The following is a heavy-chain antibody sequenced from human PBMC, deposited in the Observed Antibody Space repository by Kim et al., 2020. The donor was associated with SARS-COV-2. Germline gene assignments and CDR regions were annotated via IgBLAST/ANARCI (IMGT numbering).Heavy chain of an antibody. CDR2: ISGSVTTI. D-gene: IGHD4-4*01. CDR3: ASGRIYRPSDY. Sequence: GGSLRLSCIASGFTFSSYEMNWVRQASGKGLEWVGYISGSVTTIYSADSVRGRFTISRANDKNSLILYMNRMSVEDTAVYYCASGRIYRPSDYWGHGTV. CDR1: GFTFSSYE. J-gene: IGHJ4*01. V-gene: IGHV3-48*03.